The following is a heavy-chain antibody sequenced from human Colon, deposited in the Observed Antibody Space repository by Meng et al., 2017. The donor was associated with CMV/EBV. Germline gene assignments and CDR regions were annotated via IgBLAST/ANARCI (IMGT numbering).Heavy chain of an antibody. CDR3: ARDTYYAIFGVVINQNYYYYGMDV. CDR2: MSGYNEDT. CDR1: GYTFSDYG. V-gene: IGHV1-18*01. J-gene: IGHJ6*02. Sequence: ASVKVSCKTSGYTFSDYGTSWVRQAPGQGLEWLGWMSGYNEDTKYAQKLQGRVTLTTDTSTSTAYMELRSLRSDDTAVYYCARDTYYAIFGVVINQNYYYYGMDVWGQGTTVTVSS. D-gene: IGHD3-3*01.